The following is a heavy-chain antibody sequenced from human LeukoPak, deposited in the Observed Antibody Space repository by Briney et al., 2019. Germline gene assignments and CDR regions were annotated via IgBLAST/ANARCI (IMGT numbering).Heavy chain of an antibody. Sequence: GGSLRLSCAASGFTFSSYSMNWVRRAPGKGLEWVSYISSSGTTIYYTDSVKGRFTISRDNAKNSLYLQMNSLRAEDTAVYYCARDGTTVTTRPDFFDYWGQGTLVTVSS. D-gene: IGHD4-17*01. J-gene: IGHJ4*02. CDR2: ISSSGTTI. CDR3: ARDGTTVTTRPDFFDY. V-gene: IGHV3-48*04. CDR1: GFTFSSYS.